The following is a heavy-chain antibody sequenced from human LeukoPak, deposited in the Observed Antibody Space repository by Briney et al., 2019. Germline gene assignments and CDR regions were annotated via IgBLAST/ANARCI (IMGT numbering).Heavy chain of an antibody. CDR3: ATYLVGATGRSFDY. Sequence: ASVKVSCKASGGTFSSYAISWVRQAPGQGLEWMGGIIPIFGTANYAQKFQGRVTITADESTSTAYMELSSLRSEDTAVYYCATYLVGATGRSFDYWGQGTLVTVSS. D-gene: IGHD1-26*01. CDR1: GGTFSSYA. V-gene: IGHV1-69*13. CDR2: IIPIFGTA. J-gene: IGHJ4*02.